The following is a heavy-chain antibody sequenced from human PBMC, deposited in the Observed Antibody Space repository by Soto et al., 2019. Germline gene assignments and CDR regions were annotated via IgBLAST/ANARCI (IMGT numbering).Heavy chain of an antibody. D-gene: IGHD1-1*01. CDR1: GFIFSDHY. J-gene: IGHJ6*02. V-gene: IGHV3-72*01. CDR3: CRVGRYKVFTVYYYYGMDV. Sequence: PGGSLRLSCAASGFIFSDHYMDWVRQAPGKGLEWLGRTRNKANSYTTEYAASVKGRFTISRDDSKNSLYLQMNSLKTEDTAVYFCCRVGRYKVFTVYYYYGMDVWGQGTTVTVSS. CDR2: TRNKANSYTT.